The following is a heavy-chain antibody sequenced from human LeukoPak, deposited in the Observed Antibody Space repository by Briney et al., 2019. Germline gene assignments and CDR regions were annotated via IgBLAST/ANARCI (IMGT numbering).Heavy chain of an antibody. CDR3: AKRYCIGAGKSVFDP. J-gene: IGHJ5*02. CDR2: IDYSGST. Sequence: SETLSLTSTVSGGSISGYYWSWLREPPGKGLVGMGYIDYSGSTNYNPSLKSRVTIAVDTSKNQFSLKLNSVTAEDTAVYYCAKRYCIGAGKSVFDPWGQGTLVTVSS. D-gene: IGHD2-15*01. V-gene: IGHV4-59*12. CDR1: GGSISGYY.